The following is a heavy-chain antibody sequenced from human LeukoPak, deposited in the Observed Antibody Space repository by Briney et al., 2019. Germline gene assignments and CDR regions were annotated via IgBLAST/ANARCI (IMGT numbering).Heavy chain of an antibody. Sequence: PSETLSLTCTVSGGSISSYYWSWIRQPPGKGLEWVGYIYYSGSTNYNPSLKSRVTISVDPSKNQFSLKLSSVTAADTAVYYCARDPNYYDSSGYSRPSGMDVWGQGTTVTVSS. CDR2: IYYSGST. CDR1: GGSISSYY. CDR3: ARDPNYYDSSGYSRPSGMDV. V-gene: IGHV4-59*01. J-gene: IGHJ6*02. D-gene: IGHD3-22*01.